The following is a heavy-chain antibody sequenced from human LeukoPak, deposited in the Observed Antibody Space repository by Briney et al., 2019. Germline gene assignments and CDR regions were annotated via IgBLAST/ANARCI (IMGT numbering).Heavy chain of an antibody. CDR3: AKSALTHSSDSRAFDI. Sequence: PGGSLRLSCAASGFTFSSCAMSWVRQAPGKGLEWVSAISGSGVSTYYADSVKGRLTISRDNSKNTLYLQMNSLRAEDTAVYYCAKSALTHSSDSRAFDIWGQGTMVTVSS. V-gene: IGHV3-23*01. CDR1: GFTFSSCA. D-gene: IGHD3-22*01. J-gene: IGHJ3*02. CDR2: ISGSGVST.